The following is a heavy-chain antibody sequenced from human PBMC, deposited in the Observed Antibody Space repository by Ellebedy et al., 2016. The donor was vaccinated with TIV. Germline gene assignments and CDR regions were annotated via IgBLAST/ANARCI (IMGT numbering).Heavy chain of an antibody. CDR2: IWYDGSNK. J-gene: IGHJ5*02. V-gene: IGHV3-33*01. Sequence: GESLKISCAASGFTFSSYGMPWVRQAPGKGLEWVEVIWYDGSNKYYADSVKGRFTISRDNSKNTLYLQMNSLRAEDKAVYYCARDLGYCSSTSCYTSNWFDPWGQGTLVTVSS. CDR3: ARDLGYCSSTSCYTSNWFDP. D-gene: IGHD2-2*02. CDR1: GFTFSSYG.